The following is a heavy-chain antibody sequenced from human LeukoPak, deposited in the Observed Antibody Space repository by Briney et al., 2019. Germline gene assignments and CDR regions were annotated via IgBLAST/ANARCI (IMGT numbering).Heavy chain of an antibody. D-gene: IGHD6-6*01. CDR3: AIESEYSRSVVMEY. CDR2: ISAYNGNT. CDR1: GYSFTTYG. V-gene: IGHV1-18*01. J-gene: IGHJ4*02. Sequence: ASVKVSCKDSGYSFTTYGISWVRQAPGQGLEWMGWISAYNGNTNYAQKVQGRVTMTRDTSTSTAYMELRSLTSDDTAVYYCAIESEYSRSVVMEYWGQGTLVTVSS.